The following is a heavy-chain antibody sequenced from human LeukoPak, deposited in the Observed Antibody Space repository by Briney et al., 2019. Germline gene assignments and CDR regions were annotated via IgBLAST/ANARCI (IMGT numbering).Heavy chain of an antibody. CDR1: GGSITNYY. V-gene: IGHV4-59*08. Sequence: SETLSLTCTVSGGSITNYYWSWIRQPPGRGLEWIGYIYYDGSTDYNPSLKSRVTISADTSKSQFSLQLRSLTAADTAVYYCARHAFCGGDCYSNWHFHLWGRGTLVTVSS. CDR3: ARHAFCGGDCYSNWHFHL. D-gene: IGHD2-21*02. CDR2: IYYDGST. J-gene: IGHJ2*01.